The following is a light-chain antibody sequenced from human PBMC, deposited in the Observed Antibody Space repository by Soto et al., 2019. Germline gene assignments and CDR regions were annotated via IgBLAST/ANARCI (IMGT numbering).Light chain of an antibody. J-gene: IGKJ2*01. CDR3: QQRNDWPPGYT. Sequence: EIVLTQSPATLSLSPGETATLSCRASQSFSVYLAWYQQKPGQAPRLLIYDTSNRATGIPARFSGSGSGTDFTLTISSLEPEDFAIYYCQQRNDWPPGYTFGQGTKVDIK. V-gene: IGKV3-11*01. CDR2: DTS. CDR1: QSFSVY.